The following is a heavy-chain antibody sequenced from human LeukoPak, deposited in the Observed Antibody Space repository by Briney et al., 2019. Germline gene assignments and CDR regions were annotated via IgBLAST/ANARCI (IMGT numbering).Heavy chain of an antibody. CDR1: GGTFSSYA. D-gene: IGHD1-26*01. J-gene: IGHJ6*02. CDR3: ARMYSGSPDYYYYYGMDV. CDR2: IIPIFGIA. Sequence: GASVKVSCKASGGTFSSYAISWVRQAPGQGLEWMGGIIPIFGIANYARKFQGRVTITADESTSTAYMELSSLRSEDTAVYYCARMYSGSPDYYYYYGMDVWGQGTTVTVSS. V-gene: IGHV1-69*13.